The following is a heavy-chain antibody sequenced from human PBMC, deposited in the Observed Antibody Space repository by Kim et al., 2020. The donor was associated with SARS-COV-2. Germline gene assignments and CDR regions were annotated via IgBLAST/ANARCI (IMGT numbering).Heavy chain of an antibody. Sequence: SETLSLTCNVSGGSIRSYYWSWIRQSPGKGLEWIGYVYYSGTTNYNPSLKSRVTISVDTSKNQLSLKLTSVTAADTAVYYCARVIEALNWVDPWGQGTLVTVSS. CDR3: ARVIEALNWVDP. J-gene: IGHJ5*02. CDR2: VYYSGTT. V-gene: IGHV4-59*13. CDR1: GGSIRSYY.